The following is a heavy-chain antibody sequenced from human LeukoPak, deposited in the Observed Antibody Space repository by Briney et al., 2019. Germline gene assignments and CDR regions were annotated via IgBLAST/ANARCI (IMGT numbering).Heavy chain of an antibody. CDR3: ARGNGSGDYDY. CDR1: GGSFSGYY. D-gene: IGHD3-10*01. V-gene: IGHV4-34*01. J-gene: IGHJ4*02. Sequence: SETLSLTCAVYGGSFSGYYWSWIRQPPGKGLEWIGEINHSGSTNYNPSLKSRVTISVDTSKNQFSLKLSSVTAADTAVYYCARGNGSGDYDYWGQGTLVTVSS. CDR2: INHSGST.